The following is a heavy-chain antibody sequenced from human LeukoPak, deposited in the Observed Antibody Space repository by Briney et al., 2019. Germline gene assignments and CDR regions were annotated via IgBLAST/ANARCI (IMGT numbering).Heavy chain of an antibody. J-gene: IGHJ4*02. D-gene: IGHD3-3*01. CDR3: ARGIAGSGMTYYDFWSGYYALDY. Sequence: GTAVKVSCKASGFTFSTSAMQWVRQARGQRLEWIGWIVVGSGNTNYAQKFQGRVSITREMSTNTAYMELRSLRSDDTAVYYCARGIAGSGMTYYDFWSGYYALDYWGQGTLVTVSS. V-gene: IGHV1-58*02. CDR2: IVVGSGNT. CDR1: GFTFSTSA.